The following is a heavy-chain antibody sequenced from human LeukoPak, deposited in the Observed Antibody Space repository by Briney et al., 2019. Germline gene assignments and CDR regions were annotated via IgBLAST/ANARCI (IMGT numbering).Heavy chain of an antibody. CDR2: INPNSGGT. Sequence: ASVKVSCKASGYTFTGYYMHWVRQAPGQGLEWMGWINPNSGGTNYAQKLQGRVTMTTDTSTSTAYMELRSLRSDDTAVYYCARDGGSDVVVVAATGYYYYGMDVWGQGTTVTVSS. V-gene: IGHV1-2*02. D-gene: IGHD2-15*01. J-gene: IGHJ6*02. CDR3: ARDGGSDVVVVAATGYYYYGMDV. CDR1: GYTFTGYY.